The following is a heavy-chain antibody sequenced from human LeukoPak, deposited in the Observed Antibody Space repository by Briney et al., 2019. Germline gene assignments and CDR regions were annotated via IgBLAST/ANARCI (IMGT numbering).Heavy chain of an antibody. Sequence: GGSLRLSCAASGFTFSSYGMHWVRQAPGKGLEWVAVISYDGSNKYYADSVKGRFTISRDNSKNTLYLQMNSLRAEDTAVYYCAKDLVRIAARPRFDYWGQGTLVTVSS. D-gene: IGHD6-6*01. V-gene: IGHV3-30*18. CDR3: AKDLVRIAARPRFDY. CDR1: GFTFSSYG. J-gene: IGHJ4*02. CDR2: ISYDGSNK.